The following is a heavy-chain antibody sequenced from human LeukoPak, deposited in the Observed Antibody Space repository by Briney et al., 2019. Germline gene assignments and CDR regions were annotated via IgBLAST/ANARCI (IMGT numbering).Heavy chain of an antibody. J-gene: IGHJ4*02. CDR2: VYYSGST. CDR3: AREVAYSSGWYRFFDS. V-gene: IGHV4-59*12. D-gene: IGHD6-19*01. Sequence: SETLSLTCTVSGGSNSGYYWSWIRQPPGKGLEWIGYVYYSGSTNYNPSFKSRVTISVDTSKKQFSLKLSSVTAADTAVYYCAREVAYSSGWYRFFDSWGQGTLVTVSS. CDR1: GGSNSGYY.